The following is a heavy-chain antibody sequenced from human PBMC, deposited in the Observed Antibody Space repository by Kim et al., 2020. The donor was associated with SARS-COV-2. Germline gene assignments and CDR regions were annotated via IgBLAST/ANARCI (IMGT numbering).Heavy chain of an antibody. V-gene: IGHV4-34*01. CDR2: INHSGST. CDR3: ARGTEDYDILTGYYNRLKKNKKKTTSNDY. CDR1: GGSFSGYY. D-gene: IGHD3-9*01. Sequence: SETLSLTCAVYGGSFSGYYWSWIRQPPGKGLEWIGEINHSGSTNYNPSLKSRVTISVDTSKNQFSLKLSSVTAADTAVYYCARGTEDYDILTGYYNRLKKNKKKTTSNDYWGQGTLVTVSS. J-gene: IGHJ4*02.